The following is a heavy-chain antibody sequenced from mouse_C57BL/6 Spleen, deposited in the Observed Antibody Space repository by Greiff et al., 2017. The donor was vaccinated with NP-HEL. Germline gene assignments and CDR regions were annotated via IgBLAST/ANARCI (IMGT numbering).Heavy chain of an antibody. CDR1: GYTFTSYW. V-gene: IGHV1-64*01. Sequence: VQLQQSGAELVKPGASVKLSCKASGYTFTSYWMHWVKQRPGQGLEWIGMIHPNSGSTNYNEKFKSKATLTVDKSSSTAYMQLSSLTSEDSAVYYCASDWEYYFDYWGQGTTLTVSS. CDR3: ASDWEYYFDY. CDR2: IHPNSGST. D-gene: IGHD4-1*01. J-gene: IGHJ2*01.